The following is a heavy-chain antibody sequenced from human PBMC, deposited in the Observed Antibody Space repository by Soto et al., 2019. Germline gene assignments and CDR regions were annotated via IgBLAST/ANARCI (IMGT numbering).Heavy chain of an antibody. J-gene: IGHJ4*02. V-gene: IGHV4-59*01. CDR2: IYYSGST. D-gene: IGHD6-19*01. CDR1: GGSISSYY. CDR3: ARVRMYSSGWYGGYFDY. Sequence: SETLSLTCTVSGGSISSYYWSWIRQPPGKGLEWIGYIYYSGSTNYNPSLKSRVTISVDTSKNQFSLKLSSVTAADTAVYYCARVRMYSSGWYGGYFDYWGQGTLVTVSS.